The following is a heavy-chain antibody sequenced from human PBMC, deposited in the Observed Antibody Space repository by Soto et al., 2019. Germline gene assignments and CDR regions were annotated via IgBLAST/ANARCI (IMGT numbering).Heavy chain of an antibody. CDR1: GFTFSDYY. CDR3: ARTLYYDFWSGWPDY. CDR2: ISSSGSTI. J-gene: IGHJ4*02. Sequence: QVQLVESGGGLVKPGGSLRLSCAASGFTFSDYYMSWIRQTPGKGLEWVSYISSSGSTIYYADSVKGRFTISRDNAKNSLDLQMNSLRAEDTAIYYCARTLYYDFWSGWPDYWGQGTLVTVSS. D-gene: IGHD3-3*01. V-gene: IGHV3-11*01.